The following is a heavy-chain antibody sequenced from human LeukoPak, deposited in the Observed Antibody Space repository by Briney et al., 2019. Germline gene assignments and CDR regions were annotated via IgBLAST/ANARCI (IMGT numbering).Heavy chain of an antibody. CDR2: INPYSGDT. J-gene: IGHJ3*01. CDR3: ARIGYCNGTECHDAFDL. CDR1: GGTFSSYA. V-gene: IGHV1-2*02. D-gene: IGHD2-15*01. Sequence: RASVKVSCKASGGTFSSYAISWVRQAPGQGLEWMGWINPYSGDTDFAQRFQGRVTLTGDTSVTTTYMEVNGLTSDDTGVYFCARIGYCNGTECHDAFDLWGQGTMVTVAS.